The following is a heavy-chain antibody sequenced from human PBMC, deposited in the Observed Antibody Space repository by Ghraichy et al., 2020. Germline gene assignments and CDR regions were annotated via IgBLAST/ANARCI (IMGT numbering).Heavy chain of an antibody. CDR2: IYNDGIT. J-gene: IGHJ5*02. CDR1: GDSISSYY. Sequence: LSLPCTVSGDSISSYYGSWIRQPAGKGLEWIGRIYNDGITNYNPALKSRVTMSVDTSKNQYSLKLTSVTAADTAVYYCSANYGVNSYLDPWGQGTLVTVSS. V-gene: IGHV4-4*07. D-gene: IGHD4-23*01. CDR3: SANYGVNSYLDP.